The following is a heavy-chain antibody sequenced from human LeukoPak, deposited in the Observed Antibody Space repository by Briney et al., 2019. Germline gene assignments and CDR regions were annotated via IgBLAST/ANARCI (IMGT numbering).Heavy chain of an antibody. J-gene: IGHJ4*02. V-gene: IGHV3-23*01. CDR2: ISGSGGST. Sequence: GGSLRLSCAASGFTFSSYAMSWVRQAPGKGLEWVSAISGSGGSTYYADSVKGRLTISRDNSKNTLYLQMNSLRAEDTAVYYCAKGYCSSTSCYRYWGQGTLVTVSS. D-gene: IGHD2-2*01. CDR3: AKGYCSSTSCYRY. CDR1: GFTFSSYA.